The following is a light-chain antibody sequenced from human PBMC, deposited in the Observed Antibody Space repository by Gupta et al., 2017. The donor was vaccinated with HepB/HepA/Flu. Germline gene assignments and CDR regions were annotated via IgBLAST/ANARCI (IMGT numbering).Light chain of an antibody. V-gene: IGKV3-20*01. J-gene: IGKJ4*01. CDR2: GAS. Sequence: EVVLTQSPGTLSLSPGERGTLSCRASQIVSSSGLAWYQQKRGQAPRLLIFGASYRATGIPDRFIGSGSGTDFTLTISRLEPEDFAVYYCQHFGGSLLTFGGGTKVDSK. CDR1: QIVSSSG. CDR3: QHFGGSLLT.